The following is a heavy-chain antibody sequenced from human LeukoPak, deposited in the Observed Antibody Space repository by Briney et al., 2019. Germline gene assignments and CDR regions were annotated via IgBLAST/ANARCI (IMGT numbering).Heavy chain of an antibody. CDR2: ISYSGSA. D-gene: IGHD3-10*01. V-gene: IGHV4-61*01. CDR3: ARDRVVRGVIILYGMDV. Sequence: SETLSLTCTVSGGSVSSGTNKWSWIRQPPGKGLEWIGDISYSGSATHNPSLRSRVTMSVDTSTNQFSLTLGSVTAADTAVYYCARDRVVRGVIILYGMDVWGQGTTVTVSS. J-gene: IGHJ6*02. CDR1: GGSVSSGTNK.